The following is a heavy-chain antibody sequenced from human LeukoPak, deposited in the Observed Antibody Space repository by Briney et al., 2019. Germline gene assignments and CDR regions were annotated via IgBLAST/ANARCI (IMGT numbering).Heavy chain of an antibody. CDR2: IYSGGST. Sequence: PGGSLRLSCVASGFTFRNYWMSWVRQAPGKGLEWVSVIYSGGSTYYADSVKGRFTISRHNSKNTLYLQMNSLRAEDTAVYYCARNSYYDFWSGAGAFDPWGQGTLVTVSS. CDR3: ARNSYYDFWSGAGAFDP. V-gene: IGHV3-53*04. D-gene: IGHD3-3*01. J-gene: IGHJ5*02. CDR1: GFTFRNYW.